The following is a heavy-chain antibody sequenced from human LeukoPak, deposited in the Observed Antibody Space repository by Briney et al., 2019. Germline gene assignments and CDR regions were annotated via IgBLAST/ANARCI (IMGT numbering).Heavy chain of an antibody. D-gene: IGHD6-19*01. V-gene: IGHV1-2*02. CDR1: GYTFTGYY. CDR3: ARSQYSSGWYLV. J-gene: IGHJ4*02. Sequence: ASVKVSCKASGYTFTGYYMHWVRQAPGQGLEWVGWINLNSGGTNYAQKFQGRVTMTRDASISTAYMDLSRLSSDDTAVYYCARSQYSSGWYLVCGQGTLVTVSS. CDR2: INLNSGGT.